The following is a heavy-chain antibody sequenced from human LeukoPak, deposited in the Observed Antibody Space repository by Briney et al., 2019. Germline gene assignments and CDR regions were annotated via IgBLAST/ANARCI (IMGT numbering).Heavy chain of an antibody. J-gene: IGHJ4*02. Sequence: GGSLRLSCAASGFTFSSYSMNWVRQAPGKGLEWVSYISSSSNTIYYADSVRGRFTISRDNAKNSLYLQMNSLRAEDTAVYYCARRGIQLWPHDDYWGQGTLVTVSS. CDR3: ARRGIQLWPHDDY. CDR1: GFTFSSYS. V-gene: IGHV3-48*04. D-gene: IGHD5-18*01. CDR2: ISSSSNTI.